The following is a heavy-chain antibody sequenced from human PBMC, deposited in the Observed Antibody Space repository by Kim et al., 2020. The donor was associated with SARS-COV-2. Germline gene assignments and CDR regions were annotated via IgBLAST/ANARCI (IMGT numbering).Heavy chain of an antibody. J-gene: IGHJ3*02. Sequence: YADSVQGRFTSSRDNVNNTLYLQMNGLRAEDTAVYYCAASSAVMTSDAFDIWGQGPMVTVSS. D-gene: IGHD2-21*01. V-gene: IGHV3-74*03. CDR3: AASSAVMTSDAFDI.